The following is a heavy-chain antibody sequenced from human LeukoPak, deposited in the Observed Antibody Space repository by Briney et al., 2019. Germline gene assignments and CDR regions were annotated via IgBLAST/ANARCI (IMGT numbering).Heavy chain of an antibody. V-gene: IGHV4-34*01. J-gene: IGHJ3*02. Sequence: SETLSLTCAVYGGSFSGYYWSWIRQPPGKGLEWIGEINHSGSTNYNPSLKSRVTISVDTSKNQFSLKLSPVTAADTAVYYCARSITMIVRAFDIWGQGTMVTVSS. CDR3: ARSITMIVRAFDI. D-gene: IGHD3-22*01. CDR1: GGSFSGYY. CDR2: INHSGST.